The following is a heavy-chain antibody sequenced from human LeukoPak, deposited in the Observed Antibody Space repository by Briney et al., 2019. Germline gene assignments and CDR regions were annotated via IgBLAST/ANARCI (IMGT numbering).Heavy chain of an antibody. CDR3: ARDPYSSSVGDY. D-gene: IGHD6-13*01. V-gene: IGHV4-59*12. CDR2: IYYSGST. CDR1: GGSISSYY. J-gene: IGHJ4*02. Sequence: SETLSLTCTVSGGSISSYYWSWIRQPPGKGLEWIGYIYYSGSTNYNPSLKSRVTISVDTSKNQFSLKLSSVTAADTAVYYCARDPYSSSVGDYWGQGTLVTVSS.